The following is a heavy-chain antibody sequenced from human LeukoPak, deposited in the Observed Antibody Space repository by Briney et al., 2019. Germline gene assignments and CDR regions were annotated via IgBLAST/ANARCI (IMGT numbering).Heavy chain of an antibody. D-gene: IGHD3-10*01. CDR2: INPNSGGT. V-gene: IGHV1-2*02. J-gene: IGHJ4*02. CDR1: GYTFTGYY. Sequence: ASVKVSCKASGYTFTGYYMHWVRQAPGQGLEWMGWINPNSGGTNYAQKFQGRVTMTRDTSISTAYMELSRLRSDDTAVYYCARARLATYYYGSGSSFDLLIDYWGQGTLVTVSS. CDR3: ARARLATYYYGSGSSFDLLIDY.